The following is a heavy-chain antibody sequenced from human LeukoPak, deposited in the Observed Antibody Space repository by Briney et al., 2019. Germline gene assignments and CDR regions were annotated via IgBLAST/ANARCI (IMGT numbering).Heavy chain of an antibody. D-gene: IGHD3-10*01. Sequence: SETLSLTCTVSGGSVSSGSYYWGWIRQPSGKGLEWIGEINHSGSTNYNPSLKSRVTISVDTSKNQFSLKLSAVTAADTAVYYCARRHPITPFDYWGQGTLVTVSS. V-gene: IGHV4-39*07. J-gene: IGHJ4*02. CDR2: INHSGST. CDR1: GGSVSSGSYY. CDR3: ARRHPITPFDY.